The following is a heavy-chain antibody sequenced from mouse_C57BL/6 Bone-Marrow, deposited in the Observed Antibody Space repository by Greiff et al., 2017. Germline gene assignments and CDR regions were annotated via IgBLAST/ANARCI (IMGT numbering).Heavy chain of an antibody. V-gene: IGHV5-4*03. CDR2: ISDGGSYT. CDR1: GFTFSSYA. CDR3: ARALLLPYFDY. J-gene: IGHJ2*01. Sequence: EVKVVESGGGLVKPGGSLKLSCAASGFTFSSYAMSWVRQTPEKRLEWVATISDGGSYTYYPDNVKGRFTISRDNAKNNLYLQMSHLKSEDTAMYYCARALLLPYFDYWGQGTTLTVSS. D-gene: IGHD1-1*01.